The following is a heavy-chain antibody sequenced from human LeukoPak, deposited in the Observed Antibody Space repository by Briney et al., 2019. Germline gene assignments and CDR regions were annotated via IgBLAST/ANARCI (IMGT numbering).Heavy chain of an antibody. Sequence: GGSLRLSCAASGFTFSTYWMTWVRQAPGKGLEWVANIKQDGSEKYYVDSVEGRFTISRDNAKNSLYLQMNSLRAEDTAVYYCAREPTYSSSWYTNCDYWGQGTLVTVSS. V-gene: IGHV3-7*01. J-gene: IGHJ4*02. CDR1: GFTFSTYW. CDR2: IKQDGSEK. CDR3: AREPTYSSSWYTNCDY. D-gene: IGHD6-13*01.